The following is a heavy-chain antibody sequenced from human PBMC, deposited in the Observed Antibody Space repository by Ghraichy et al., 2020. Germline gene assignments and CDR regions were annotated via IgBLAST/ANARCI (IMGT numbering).Heavy chain of an antibody. Sequence: SVKVSCKASGGTFSSYAISWVRQAPGQGLEWMGGIIPIFGTANYAQKFQGRVTITADKSTSTAYMELSSLRSEDTAVYYCARDRVSGSSGWSVYFDYWGQGTLVTVSS. CDR2: IIPIFGTA. D-gene: IGHD6-19*01. CDR3: ARDRVSGSSGWSVYFDY. CDR1: GGTFSSYA. V-gene: IGHV1-69*06. J-gene: IGHJ4*02.